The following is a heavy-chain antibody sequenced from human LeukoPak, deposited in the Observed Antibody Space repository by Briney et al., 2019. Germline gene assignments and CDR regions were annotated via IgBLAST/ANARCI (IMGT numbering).Heavy chain of an antibody. CDR1: GFTFSSYE. D-gene: IGHD4-11*01. CDR3: ATETEYSNYDAFDI. CDR2: ISGGNNAI. V-gene: IGHV3-48*03. J-gene: IGHJ3*02. Sequence: GGSLRLSCAPSGFTFSSYEMNWVRQAPGKGLEWISYISGGNNAIYYADSVKGRFTISRDNGKNSLYLHMSSLRADDTAIYYCATETEYSNYDAFDIWGQGTMATVSS.